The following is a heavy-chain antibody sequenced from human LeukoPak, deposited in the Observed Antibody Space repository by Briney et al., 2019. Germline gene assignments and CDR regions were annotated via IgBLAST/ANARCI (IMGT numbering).Heavy chain of an antibody. V-gene: IGHV3-9*01. CDR3: AKDRYEVPAAILDY. D-gene: IGHD2-2*02. CDR2: ISWNSGSI. J-gene: IGHJ4*02. CDR1: GFTFDDYT. Sequence: PGGSLRLSCAASGFTFDDYTLHWVRQVPGKGLEWVSGISWNSGSIGYADSVKGRFTISRDNAKNSLYLQMNSLRAEDTALYYCAKDRYEVPAAILDYWGQGTLVTVSS.